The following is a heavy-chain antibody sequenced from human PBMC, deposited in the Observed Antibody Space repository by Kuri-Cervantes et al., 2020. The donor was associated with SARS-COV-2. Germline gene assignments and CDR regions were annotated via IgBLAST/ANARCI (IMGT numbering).Heavy chain of an antibody. CDR2: MNPNSGNT. J-gene: IGHJ4*02. CDR3: ARGPGLRFLEWEDPFDY. D-gene: IGHD3-3*01. Sequence: ASVKVSCKASGFTFTSSAMQWVRQARGQRLEWMGWMNPNSGNTGYAQKFQGRVTMTRNTSISTAYMELSSLRSEDTAVYYCARGPGLRFLEWEDPFDYWGQGTLVTVSS. V-gene: IGHV1-8*02. CDR1: GFTFTSSA.